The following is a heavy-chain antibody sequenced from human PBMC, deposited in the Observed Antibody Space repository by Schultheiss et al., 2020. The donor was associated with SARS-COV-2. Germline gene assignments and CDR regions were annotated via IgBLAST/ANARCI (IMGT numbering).Heavy chain of an antibody. CDR1: GFTFSSYE. CDR2: ISYDGSNK. Sequence: GGSLRLSCAASGFTFSSYEMNWVRQAPGKGLEWVAVISYDGSNKYYADSVKGRFTISRDNSKNTLYLQMNSLKTEDTAVYYCARGLRRPGGFDPWGQGTLVTVSS. CDR3: ARGLRRPGGFDP. J-gene: IGHJ5*02. V-gene: IGHV3-30*04. D-gene: IGHD2-15*01.